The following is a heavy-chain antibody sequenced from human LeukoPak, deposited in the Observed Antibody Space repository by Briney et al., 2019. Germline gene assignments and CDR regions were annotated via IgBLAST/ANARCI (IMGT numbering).Heavy chain of an antibody. V-gene: IGHV3-30*03. CDR1: GFSFSSYD. D-gene: IGHD5-18*01. CDR3: ASLAMYTAMVPRFGMDV. Sequence: GGSLRLSCAASGFSFSSYDMHWVRQAPGKGLEWVAFISYDGSNKHYVDSVKGRFTISRDNSKNTLYLQMNSLRAEDTAVYYCASLAMYTAMVPRFGMDVWGQGTTVTVSS. J-gene: IGHJ6*02. CDR2: ISYDGSNK.